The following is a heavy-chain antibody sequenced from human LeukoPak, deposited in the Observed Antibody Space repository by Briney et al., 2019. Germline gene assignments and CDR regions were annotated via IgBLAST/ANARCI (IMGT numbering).Heavy chain of an antibody. CDR2: ISDNGDRT. D-gene: IGHD5-18*01. V-gene: IGHV3-23*01. Sequence: PGGSLRLSCAASGFTFSSYAMSWVRQAPGKGLEWVSSISDNGDRTYHVDSVKGRFTISRDNSKNTLFLQMNSLRAEDTAVYYCAKLGEIQLWSNFDYWGQGTLVTVSS. CDR3: AKLGEIQLWSNFDY. CDR1: GFTFSSYA. J-gene: IGHJ4*02.